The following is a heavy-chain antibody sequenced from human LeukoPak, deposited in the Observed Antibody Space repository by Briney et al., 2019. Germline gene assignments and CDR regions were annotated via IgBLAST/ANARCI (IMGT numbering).Heavy chain of an antibody. D-gene: IGHD3-22*01. Sequence: PGGSLRLSCAASGFTFSSYGMHWVRQAPGKGLEWVAVISYDGSNKYYADSVKGRFTISRDNSKNTLYLQMNSLRAEDTAVYYCAKDNYYDSSGSLDYWGQGTLVTVSS. CDR1: GFTFSSYG. CDR2: ISYDGSNK. V-gene: IGHV3-30*18. J-gene: IGHJ4*02. CDR3: AKDNYYDSSGSLDY.